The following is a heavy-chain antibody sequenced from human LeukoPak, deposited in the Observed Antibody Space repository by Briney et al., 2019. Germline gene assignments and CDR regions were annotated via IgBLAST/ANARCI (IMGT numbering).Heavy chain of an antibody. Sequence: ASVKVSCKASGYTFTSYDINWVRQATGQGLEWMGWMNPNSGNTGYAQKFQGRVTITGNTSISTAYMELSSLRSEDTAVYYCARLNYNWNYMYYYYYMDVWGKGTTVTVSS. J-gene: IGHJ6*03. V-gene: IGHV1-8*03. CDR2: MNPNSGNT. CDR3: ARLNYNWNYMYYYYYMDV. CDR1: GYTFTSYD. D-gene: IGHD1-7*01.